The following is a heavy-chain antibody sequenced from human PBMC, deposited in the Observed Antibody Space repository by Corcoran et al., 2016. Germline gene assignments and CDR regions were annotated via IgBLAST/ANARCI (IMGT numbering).Heavy chain of an antibody. Sequence: QVQLVESGGGVVQPGRSLRLSCAASGFTFSSYGMHWVRQAPGKGLEWVAVISYDGSNKYYADSVKGRFTISRDNSKNTLYLQMNSLRAEDTAVYYCAKGGYNWTDWLDYLGQGTLVTVSS. CDR3: AKGGYNWTDWLDY. V-gene: IGHV3-30*18. CDR1: GFTFSSYG. J-gene: IGHJ4*02. D-gene: IGHD1-1*01. CDR2: ISYDGSNK.